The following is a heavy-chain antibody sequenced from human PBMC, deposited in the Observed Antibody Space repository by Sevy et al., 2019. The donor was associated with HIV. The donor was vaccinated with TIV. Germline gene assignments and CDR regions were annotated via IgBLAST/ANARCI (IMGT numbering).Heavy chain of an antibody. Sequence: GGSLRLSCVASGFTFSSHAMSWVRQAPGKGLEWVSAISDTGTTTYYEDSVKGRFTISRDNSKNTLYLQMDGLRAEDTAIYYCARAFTGGYLQPFDYWGQGTLVTVSS. CDR2: ISDTGTTT. CDR1: GFTFSSHA. D-gene: IGHD1-26*01. J-gene: IGHJ4*02. V-gene: IGHV3-23*01. CDR3: ARAFTGGYLQPFDY.